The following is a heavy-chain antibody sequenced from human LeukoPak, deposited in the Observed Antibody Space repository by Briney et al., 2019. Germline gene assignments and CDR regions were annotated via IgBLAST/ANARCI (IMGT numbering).Heavy chain of an antibody. CDR2: IYYSGST. CDR1: GGSISSGSYY. J-gene: IGHJ4*02. V-gene: IGHV4-39*01. D-gene: IGHD6-19*01. Sequence: PSQTLSLTCTVSGGSISSGSYYWSWIRQPPGKGLEWIGSIYYSGSTYYNPSLKSRVTISVDTSKNQFSLKLSSVTAADTAVYYCARHFSGWYRFDYWGQGTLVTVSS. CDR3: ARHFSGWYRFDY.